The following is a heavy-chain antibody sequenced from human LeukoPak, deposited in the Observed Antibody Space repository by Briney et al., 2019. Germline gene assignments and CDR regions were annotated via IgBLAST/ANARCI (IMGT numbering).Heavy chain of an antibody. D-gene: IGHD1-1*01. V-gene: IGHV1-46*01. Sequence: GASVKVSCKASGYTFTSYYMHWVRQAPGQGLEWMGIINPSGGSTSYAQKFQGRVTMTRDTSTSTVYMELSSLRSEDTAVYYCARDRENWNDVRYYFDYWGQGTLVTVSS. CDR3: ARDRENWNDVRYYFDY. CDR2: INPSGGST. CDR1: GYTFTSYY. J-gene: IGHJ4*02.